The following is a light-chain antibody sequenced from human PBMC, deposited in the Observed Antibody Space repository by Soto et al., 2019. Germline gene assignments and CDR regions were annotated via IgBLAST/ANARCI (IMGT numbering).Light chain of an antibody. CDR3: SSYASISTLVV. CDR1: SSDMGNYNY. Sequence: QSVLTQPASVSGSPGQSITISCTGTSSDMGNYNYVSWYQQHPGRAPKLMISEVTNRPSGVSNRFSGSKSGNTASLTISGLQAEDEGDYYCSSYASISTLVVFGGGTKLTVL. V-gene: IGLV2-14*01. J-gene: IGLJ2*01. CDR2: EVT.